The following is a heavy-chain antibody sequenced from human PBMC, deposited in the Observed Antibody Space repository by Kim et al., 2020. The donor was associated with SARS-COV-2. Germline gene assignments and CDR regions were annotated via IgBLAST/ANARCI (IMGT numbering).Heavy chain of an antibody. Sequence: GGSTYYADSVKGRFTISRDNSKNTLYLQMNSLRAEDTAVYYCAKDFLPKCWGQGTLVTVSS. J-gene: IGHJ4*02. CDR2: GGST. V-gene: IGHV3-23*01. CDR3: AKDFLPKC.